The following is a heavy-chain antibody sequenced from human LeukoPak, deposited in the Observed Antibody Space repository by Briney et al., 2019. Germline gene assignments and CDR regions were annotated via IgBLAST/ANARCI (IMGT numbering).Heavy chain of an antibody. D-gene: IGHD2-21*01. CDR2: ISGSGGST. V-gene: IGHV3-23*01. J-gene: IGHJ4*02. CDR1: GFTFSSYA. CDR3: AKEMVVVAYFDY. Sequence: GGSLRLSCAASGFTFSSYAMSWVRQAPGKGLEWVSAISGSGGSTYYADSVKGPFTISRDNSKNTLCLQMNSLGAEDTAVYYWAKEMVVVAYFDYWGQGTLVTGSS.